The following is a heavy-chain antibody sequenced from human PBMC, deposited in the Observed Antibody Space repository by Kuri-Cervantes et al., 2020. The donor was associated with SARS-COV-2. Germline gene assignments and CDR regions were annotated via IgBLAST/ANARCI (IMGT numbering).Heavy chain of an antibody. V-gene: IGHV4-34*01. CDR1: GGPFSGYY. D-gene: IGHD5-18*01. J-gene: IGHJ4*02. CDR2: INHSGST. CDR3: ARHLESQMQLWSYYYFDY. Sequence: ESLKISCAVYGGPFSGYYWSWIRQPPGKGLEWIGEINHSGSTNYNPSLKSRVTISVDTSKNQFSLRLSSVTAADTAVYYCARHLESQMQLWSYYYFDYWGQGTLVTVSS.